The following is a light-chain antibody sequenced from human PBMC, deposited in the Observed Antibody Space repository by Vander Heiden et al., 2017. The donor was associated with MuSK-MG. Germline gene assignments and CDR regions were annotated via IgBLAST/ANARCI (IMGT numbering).Light chain of an antibody. CDR2: DVS. CDR1: QSVSSH. V-gene: IGKV3-11*01. J-gene: IGKJ4*01. CDR3: QRRIYWHPKYT. Sequence: EIVLTQSPATLSLSPGERATLSCRASQSVSSHLAWYQQKPGQALKLLIYDVSNRATDIKARFSGSGYGTDFTLTISGREPEDFAVYYCQRRIYWHPKYTFGGGTKLEIK.